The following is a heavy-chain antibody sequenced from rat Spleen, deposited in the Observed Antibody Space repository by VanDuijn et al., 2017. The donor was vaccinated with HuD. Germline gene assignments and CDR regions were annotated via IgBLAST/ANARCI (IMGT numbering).Heavy chain of an antibody. V-gene: IGHV5-22*01. CDR2: ITYEGSST. D-gene: IGHD1-9*01. Sequence: EVQLVKSGGGLVQPGRSLKLSCAASGFTFSDYYMAWVRQAPKKGLEWVASITYEGSSTYYGDSVKGRFTISRDNAKSTLYLQMDSLRSEDTATYYCARRNGYNAWYFDFWGPGTMVTVSS. CDR1: GFTFSDYY. J-gene: IGHJ1*01. CDR3: ARRNGYNAWYFDF.